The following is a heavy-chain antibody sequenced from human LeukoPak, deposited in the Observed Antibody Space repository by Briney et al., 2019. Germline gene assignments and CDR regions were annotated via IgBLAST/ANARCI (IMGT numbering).Heavy chain of an antibody. J-gene: IGHJ3*02. Sequence: PSETLSLTCTVSGGSISSSSYYWGWIRQPPGKGLEWIGYIYYSGSTYYNPSLKSRVTISVDTSKNQFSLKLSSVTAADTAVYYCARDHSIGGSSVDAFDIWGQGTMVTVSS. D-gene: IGHD3-22*01. CDR2: IYYSGST. CDR1: GGSISSSSYY. CDR3: ARDHSIGGSSVDAFDI. V-gene: IGHV4-39*07.